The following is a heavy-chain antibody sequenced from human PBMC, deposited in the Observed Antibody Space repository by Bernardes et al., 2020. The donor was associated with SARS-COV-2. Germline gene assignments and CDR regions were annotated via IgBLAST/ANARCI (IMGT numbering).Heavy chain of an antibody. CDR3: VRSDHPTGHDR. CDR2: IRKRVHSYTT. J-gene: IGHJ5*02. CDR1: GFIFSDHY. D-gene: IGHD2-21*01. V-gene: IGHV3-72*01. Sequence: GGSLRLSCAASGFIFSDHYMDWVRQAPGKGLEWVGHIRKRVHSYTTEYATSVKGRFTISRDDSKSSLYLQMNNLKTEDSALYFCVRSDHPTGHDRWGQGTLVTVSS.